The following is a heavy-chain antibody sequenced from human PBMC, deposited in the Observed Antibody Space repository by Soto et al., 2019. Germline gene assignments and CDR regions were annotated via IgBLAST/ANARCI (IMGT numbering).Heavy chain of an antibody. CDR2: VDHSGRT. D-gene: IGHD3-10*01. V-gene: IGHV4-38-2*01. CDR1: GYSSNSDYY. Sequence: PSGTLSLTCAVSGYSSNSDYYWGWIRQPPGKGLEWIVSVDHSGRTYYSPSLRSRLTIFIDTSKNQFSLRLTSVTAADTAMYFCAKKGYYHSGKINLFDSWGPGTLVTVS. CDR3: AKKGYYHSGKINLFDS. J-gene: IGHJ4*02.